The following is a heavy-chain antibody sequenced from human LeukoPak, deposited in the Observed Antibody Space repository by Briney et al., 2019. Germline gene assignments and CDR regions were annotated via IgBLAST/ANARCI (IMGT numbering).Heavy chain of an antibody. V-gene: IGHV1-69*04. Sequence: SVKVSCKASGGTFSSYAINWVRQAPGQGLEWMGRIIPILGIANYAQKFQGRVTITADKSTSTAYMELSSLRSEDTAVYYCARVPVAAPYYYYYYGMDVWGQGTTVTVSS. CDR2: IIPILGIA. CDR1: GGTFSSYA. CDR3: ARVPVAAPYYYYYYGMDV. J-gene: IGHJ6*02.